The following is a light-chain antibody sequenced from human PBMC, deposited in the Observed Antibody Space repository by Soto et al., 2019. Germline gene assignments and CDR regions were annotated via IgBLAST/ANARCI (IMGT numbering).Light chain of an antibody. V-gene: IGLV1-40*01. CDR2: GNS. CDR3: QSFATSLSGSRV. CDR1: SSNVGAGYD. J-gene: IGLJ3*02. Sequence: QSVLTQPPSVSGAPGQRVIISCTGSSSNVGAGYDVHWYQQLPGTAPKLLMYGNSKRPSGVPDRFSGSKSGTSASLAIAGLQAEDEADYYCQSFATSLSGSRVFGGGTKLTVL.